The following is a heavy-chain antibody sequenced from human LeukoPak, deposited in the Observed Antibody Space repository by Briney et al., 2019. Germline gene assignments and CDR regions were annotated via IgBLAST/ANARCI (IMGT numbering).Heavy chain of an antibody. Sequence: GGSLRLSCAASGFTFTTYWMAWVRQAPGKGLGWVANIKGDESAKHQADSVKGRFTISRDNAQNSVYLQMSSLRVEDTAVYYCARDVGGSHDYWGQGTLVTVSS. CDR2: IKGDESAK. CDR3: ARDVGGSHDY. CDR1: GFTFTTYW. D-gene: IGHD1-26*01. J-gene: IGHJ4*02. V-gene: IGHV3-7*01.